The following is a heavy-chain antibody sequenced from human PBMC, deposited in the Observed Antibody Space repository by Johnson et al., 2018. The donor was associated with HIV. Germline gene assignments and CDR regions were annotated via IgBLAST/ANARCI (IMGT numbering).Heavy chain of an antibody. CDR1: GFTFSSYA. Sequence: QVQLVESGGGVVQPGRSLRLSCAASGFTFSSYAMHWVRQAPGKGLEWVAVISYDGSNKYYADSVKGRFTISRDNSKNTQYLQMNSLRAEDTAVYYCARDQGSGWPTKAVYIWGQGTMVTVSS. V-gene: IGHV3-30-3*01. CDR2: ISYDGSNK. D-gene: IGHD6-19*01. J-gene: IGHJ3*02. CDR3: ARDQGSGWPTKAVYI.